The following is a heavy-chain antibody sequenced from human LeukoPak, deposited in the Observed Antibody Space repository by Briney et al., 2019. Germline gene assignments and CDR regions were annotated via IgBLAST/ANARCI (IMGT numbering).Heavy chain of an antibody. CDR2: FDPEDGET. CDR3: ARGSVIYCSSSSCYTWFDP. V-gene: IGHV1-24*01. J-gene: IGHJ5*02. CDR1: GYTLTELS. D-gene: IGHD2-2*02. Sequence: ASVKVSCKVSGYTLTELSMHWVRQAPGKGLEWMGGFDPEDGETIYAQKFQGRVTMTTDTSTNTAYMELRSLRSDDTAMYYCARGSVIYCSSSSCYTWFDPGGQGTLVTVSS.